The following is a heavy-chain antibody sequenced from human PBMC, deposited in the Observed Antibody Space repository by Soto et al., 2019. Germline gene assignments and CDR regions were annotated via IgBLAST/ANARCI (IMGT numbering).Heavy chain of an antibody. V-gene: IGHV3-15*01. J-gene: IGHJ3*02. D-gene: IGHD1-1*01. CDR1: GFTFSNAW. CDR3: TTALEWMVAFDI. Sequence: EVQLVESGGGLVKPGGSIRLSCAASGFTFSNAWMSWVRQAPGKGLEWVGRIKSKTDGGTTDYAAPVKGRFTISRDDSKNTLYLQMNSLKTEDTAGYYCTTALEWMVAFDIWGQGTMVTVSS. CDR2: IKSKTDGGTT.